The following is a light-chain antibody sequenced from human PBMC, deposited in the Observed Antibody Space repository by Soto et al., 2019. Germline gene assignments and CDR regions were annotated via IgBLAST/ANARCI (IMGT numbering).Light chain of an antibody. J-gene: IGLJ3*02. CDR1: SSDVG. CDR2: AVS. CDR3: SSYTGGTTLM. Sequence: QSALTQPASVSGSPGQSITISCTGTSSDVGVSWYQQHPGKAPKLMIYAVSNRPSGVSNRFSGSKSGNTASLTISGIQAEDEADYYCSSYTGGTTLMFGGGTKVTVL. V-gene: IGLV2-14*03.